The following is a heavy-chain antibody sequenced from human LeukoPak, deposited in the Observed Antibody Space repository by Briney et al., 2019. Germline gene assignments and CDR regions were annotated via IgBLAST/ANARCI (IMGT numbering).Heavy chain of an antibody. J-gene: IGHJ4*02. CDR2: IKSETDGGTT. CDR1: GFTFSNAW. D-gene: IGHD1-26*01. V-gene: IGHV3-15*01. CDR3: TTDMRWEFASDY. Sequence: PGGSLRLSRAVSGFTFSNAWMSWVRQAPGKGLEWVGRIKSETDGGTTDYAAPVKGRFTISRDDSKNTLYLQMSSLKTEDTAVYYCTTDMRWEFASDYWGQGTPVTVSS.